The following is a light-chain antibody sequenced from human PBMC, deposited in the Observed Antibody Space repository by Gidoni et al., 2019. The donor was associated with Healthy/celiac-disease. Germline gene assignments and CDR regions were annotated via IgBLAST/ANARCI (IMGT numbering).Light chain of an antibody. CDR1: QSVSSSY. CDR2: GAS. V-gene: IGKV3-20*01. Sequence: ESVWTQDPGTRSLSPGERATLSCRASQSVSSSYFAWYQQKPGQAPRLLIYGASSRATGIPDRFSGSGSATAFTLTISRLEPEDFAVYYCQQYGSSPGYTFXXXTKLEIK. CDR3: QQYGSSPGYT. J-gene: IGKJ2*01.